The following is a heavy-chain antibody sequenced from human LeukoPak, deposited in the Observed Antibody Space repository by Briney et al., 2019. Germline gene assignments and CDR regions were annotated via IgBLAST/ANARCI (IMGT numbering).Heavy chain of an antibody. D-gene: IGHD6-19*01. Sequence: GGSLRLSCAASGFTFSDYYMSWIRQAPGKGLEWVSYISSSGSTIYYADSVKGRFTISRDNAKNSLYLQMNSLRAEDTAVYYCAKDRAVAGLGAFDIWGQGTMVTVSS. V-gene: IGHV3-11*01. CDR1: GFTFSDYY. CDR2: ISSSGSTI. J-gene: IGHJ3*02. CDR3: AKDRAVAGLGAFDI.